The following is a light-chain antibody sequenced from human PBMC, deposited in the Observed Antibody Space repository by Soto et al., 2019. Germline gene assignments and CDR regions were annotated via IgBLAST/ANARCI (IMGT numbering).Light chain of an antibody. CDR3: NSSSGNNTWV. V-gene: IGLV2-8*01. CDR2: EAS. J-gene: IGLJ3*02. CDR1: SSDVGGYNY. Sequence: QSALPQPASVSGSPGQSITISCTETSSDVGGYNYVSWYQQHPGKAPKLMIYEASHRPSGVPDRFSGSKSGNTASLSVSVLEAEYEADYYCNSSSGNNTWVLVGGTLLTVL.